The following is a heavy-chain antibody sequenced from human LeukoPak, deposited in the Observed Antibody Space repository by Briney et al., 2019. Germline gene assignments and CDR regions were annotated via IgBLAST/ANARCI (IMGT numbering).Heavy chain of an antibody. CDR3: ARDPYYYGSGSYL. CDR1: GFTFSDYY. J-gene: IGHJ4*02. Sequence: GGALRLSCAAYGFTFSDYYMRWRRQAPGKGLEWVSYISSSSSYTNYADSVKGRFTISRDNAKNSLYLQMNSLRAEDTAVYYCARDPYYYGSGSYLWGQGTLVTVSS. V-gene: IGHV3-11*06. D-gene: IGHD3-10*01. CDR2: ISSSSSYT.